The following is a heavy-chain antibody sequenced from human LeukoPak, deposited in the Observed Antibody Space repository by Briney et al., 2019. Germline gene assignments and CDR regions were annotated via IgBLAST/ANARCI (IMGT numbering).Heavy chain of an antibody. D-gene: IGHD3-3*01. CDR1: GFTFSSYA. CDR2: ISGSGGST. J-gene: IGHJ4*02. V-gene: IGHV3-23*01. Sequence: GGSLRLSCAASGFTFSSYAMSWVRQAPGKGLEWVSAISGSGGSTYYADSVKGRFTISRDNAKNSLYLQMNSLRAEDTALYYCAKDPYYDFWSGYYYDWGQGTLVTVSS. CDR3: AKDPYYDFWSGYYYD.